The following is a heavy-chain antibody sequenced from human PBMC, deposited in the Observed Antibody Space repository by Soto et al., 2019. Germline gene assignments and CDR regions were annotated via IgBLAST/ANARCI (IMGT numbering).Heavy chain of an antibody. J-gene: IGHJ4*02. CDR2: INHSGST. D-gene: IGHD5-18*01. CDR3: ARRGYSYGDD. Sequence: QVQLQQWGAGLLKPSETLSLTCAVYGGSFSGYYWSWIRQPPGKGLEWIGEINHSGSTNYNPSLKSRVTISVDTSKNQFSLKLSSVTAADTAVYYCARRGYSYGDDWGQGTLVTVSS. V-gene: IGHV4-34*01. CDR1: GGSFSGYY.